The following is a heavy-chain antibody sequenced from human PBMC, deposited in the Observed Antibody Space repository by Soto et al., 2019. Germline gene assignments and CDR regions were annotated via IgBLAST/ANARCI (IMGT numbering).Heavy chain of an antibody. Sequence: GGSLRLACAASGFTFSSYATSWVRQTPGKGLEWVSTISGSGGTTYYADSVKGRFSISRDNSKNTLFLQMSSLSAEDTAAYFCAKNPGYCSTTSCYYYFDYWGQGTLVTVSS. CDR1: GFTFSSYA. J-gene: IGHJ4*02. CDR2: ISGSGGTT. V-gene: IGHV3-23*01. D-gene: IGHD2-2*01. CDR3: AKNPGYCSTTSCYYYFDY.